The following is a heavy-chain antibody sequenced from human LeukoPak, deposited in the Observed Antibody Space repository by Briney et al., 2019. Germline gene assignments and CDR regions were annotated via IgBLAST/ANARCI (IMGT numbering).Heavy chain of an antibody. CDR2: IYYSGST. CDR3: ARDTGGWFDP. J-gene: IGHJ5*02. D-gene: IGHD1-26*01. Sequence: SETLSLTCTVSGGSISSYYWSWIRQPPGKGLEWIGYIYYSGSTNYNPSLKSRVTISVDTSKNQFSLKLSSVTAADTAVYYCARDTGGWFDPWGQGALVTVSS. CDR1: GGSISSYY. V-gene: IGHV4-59*01.